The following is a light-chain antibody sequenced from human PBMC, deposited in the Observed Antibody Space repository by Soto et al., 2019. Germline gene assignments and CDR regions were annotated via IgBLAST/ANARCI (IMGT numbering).Light chain of an antibody. CDR1: QSVSSN. Sequence: EIVMTQSPATPSVSPGERATLSCRASQSVSSNFAWYQRKPGQAPRLLIYGASTRATGIPARFSGSGSGTEFTLTISSLQSEDFAVYYCQQYKNWPLTFGGGTKVEIK. CDR3: QQYKNWPLT. CDR2: GAS. V-gene: IGKV3-15*01. J-gene: IGKJ4*01.